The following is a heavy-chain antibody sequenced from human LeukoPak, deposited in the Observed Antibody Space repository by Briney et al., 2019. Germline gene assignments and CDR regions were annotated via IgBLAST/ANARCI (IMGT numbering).Heavy chain of an antibody. V-gene: IGHV3-48*03. J-gene: IGHJ4*02. CDR3: ARAMNYGDY. CDR2: ISSSGSTI. Sequence: PGGSLRLSCAASGFTFSSYEMNWVRQAPGKGLEWVSYISSSGSTIYYADSVKGRFTISRDNSKNTLYLQMNSLRAEDTAVYYCARAMNYGDYWGQGTLVTVSS. CDR1: GFTFSSYE.